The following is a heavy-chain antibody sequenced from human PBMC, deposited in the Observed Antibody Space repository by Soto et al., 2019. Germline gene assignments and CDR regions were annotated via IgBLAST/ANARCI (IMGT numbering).Heavy chain of an antibody. CDR2: ISSSSSYI. Sequence: EVQLVESGGGLVKPGGSLRLSCAASGFTFSSYSMNWVRQAPGKGLEWVSSISSSSSYIYYADSVKGRFTISRDNAKNSLCLQMNSLRAEDTAVYYCARDLQGYSSGWSDYWGQGTLVTVSS. CDR1: GFTFSSYS. D-gene: IGHD6-19*01. CDR3: ARDLQGYSSGWSDY. V-gene: IGHV3-21*01. J-gene: IGHJ4*02.